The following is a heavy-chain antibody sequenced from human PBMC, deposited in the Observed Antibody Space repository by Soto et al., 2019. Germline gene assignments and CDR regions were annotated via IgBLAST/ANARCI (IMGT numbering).Heavy chain of an antibody. CDR2: IYYSGST. CDR1: GGSISSYY. CDR3: GRRGNGDYGYYYYYMDV. V-gene: IGHV4-59*08. J-gene: IGHJ6*03. D-gene: IGHD4-17*01. Sequence: PSETLSLTCTVSGGSISSYYWSWIRQPPGKGLEWIGYIYYSGSTNYNPSLKSRVTISVDTSKNQFSLKLSSVTAADTAVYYCGRRGNGDYGYYYYYMDVWGKGTTVTV.